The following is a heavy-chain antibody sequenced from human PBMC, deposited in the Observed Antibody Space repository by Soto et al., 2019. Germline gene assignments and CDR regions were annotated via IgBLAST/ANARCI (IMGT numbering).Heavy chain of an antibody. CDR2: VSANADGT. Sequence: QSGGSLRLSCAASGFIFRNYAMNWVRQAPGKGLEWVSFVSANADGTFYADSVKGRFSISRDNSKNTLYLQMNKLRADDTAIYYCSKGRLSFDFWGQGTLVTVSS. CDR3: SKGRLSFDF. V-gene: IGHV3-23*01. CDR1: GFIFRNYA. J-gene: IGHJ4*02.